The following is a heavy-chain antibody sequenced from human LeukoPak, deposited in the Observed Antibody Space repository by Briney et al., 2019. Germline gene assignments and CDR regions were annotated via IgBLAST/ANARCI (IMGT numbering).Heavy chain of an antibody. V-gene: IGHV3-7*01. CDR2: IKQDGSEK. J-gene: IGHJ4*02. D-gene: IGHD3-22*01. CDR1: GFTFSSYW. CDR3: ASTDDSSGYPERPFDY. Sequence: GGSLRLSCAASGFTFSSYWMSWVRQAPGKGLEWVANIKQDGSEKYYVDSVKGRFTISRDNAKNSLYLQMNSLRVEDTAVYYCASTDDSSGYPERPFDYWGQGTLVTVSS.